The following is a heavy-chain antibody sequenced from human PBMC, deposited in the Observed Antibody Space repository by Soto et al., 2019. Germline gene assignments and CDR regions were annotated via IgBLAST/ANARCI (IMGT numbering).Heavy chain of an antibody. D-gene: IGHD1-1*01. J-gene: IGHJ5*02. CDR2: INHSGTT. CDR1: GGSFSGYQ. Sequence: QLQLQQWGAGLLKPSETLSLTCGVYGGSFSGYQWNWIRQSPGQGLEWIGEINHSGTTKYNPSLESRINLSVDTSKKQFSLTMFSVTAADTAIYSCARGWRFDPWGQGTQVTVSS. V-gene: IGHV4-34*01. CDR3: ARGWRFDP.